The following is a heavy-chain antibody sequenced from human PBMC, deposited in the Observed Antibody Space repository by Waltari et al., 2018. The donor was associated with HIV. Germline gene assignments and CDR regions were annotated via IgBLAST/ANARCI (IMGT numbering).Heavy chain of an antibody. J-gene: IGHJ4*02. CDR3: TSGRRGALFGDF. Sequence: QAQLVQSRAEVKRHGASVTVSCKAYGHTFSHNDVNWIRQVAGRGLEWLGWMNPDSDKTQYALTFEGRITMTRDTSINTVYMQLSNLTSHDTGVYFCTSGRRGALFGDFWGQGSLVTV. CDR1: GHTFSHND. D-gene: IGHD3-3*01. CDR2: MNPDSDKT. V-gene: IGHV1-8*02.